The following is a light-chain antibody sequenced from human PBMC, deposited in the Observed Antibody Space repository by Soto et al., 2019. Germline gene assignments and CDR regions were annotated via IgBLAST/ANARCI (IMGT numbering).Light chain of an antibody. CDR2: EVS. J-gene: IGLJ3*02. Sequence: QSALTQPASVSGSPRQSITISCTGTSSDVGGYNYVSWYQQHPGKAPKLMIFEVSNRPSGVSHRFSGSKSGNTASLTISGLQTEDEADYYCTSYTSRSTLVFGGGTKVTVL. CDR1: SSDVGGYNY. CDR3: TSYTSRSTLV. V-gene: IGLV2-14*01.